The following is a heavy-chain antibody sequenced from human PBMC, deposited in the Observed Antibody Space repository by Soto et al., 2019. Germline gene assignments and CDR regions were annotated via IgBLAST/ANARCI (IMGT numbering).Heavy chain of an antibody. V-gene: IGHV1-58*01. J-gene: IGHJ4*02. CDR1: GFTFTSSA. Sequence: SVKVSCKASGFTFTSSAVQWVRQARGQRLEWIGWIVVGSGNTNYAQKFQEGVTITRDMSTSTAHMELSSLRSEDTAVYYCAADGSFWSGYYRFDYWAKGTLVTVSS. D-gene: IGHD3-3*01. CDR2: IVVGSGNT. CDR3: AADGSFWSGYYRFDY.